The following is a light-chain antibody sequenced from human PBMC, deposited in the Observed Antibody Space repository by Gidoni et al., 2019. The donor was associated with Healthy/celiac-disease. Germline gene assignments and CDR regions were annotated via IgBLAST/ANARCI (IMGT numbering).Light chain of an antibody. CDR2: SAS. Sequence: EIVLTQSPGTLSLSPGERATLSCRASQSVSSSYLAWYQQKPGQAPRLLIYSASSRATGIPDRFSGRGSGTDFTLTISRVEPEDFAVYYCQQYGSSPRALTFGGGTKVEIK. V-gene: IGKV3-20*01. J-gene: IGKJ4*01. CDR1: QSVSSSY. CDR3: QQYGSSPRALT.